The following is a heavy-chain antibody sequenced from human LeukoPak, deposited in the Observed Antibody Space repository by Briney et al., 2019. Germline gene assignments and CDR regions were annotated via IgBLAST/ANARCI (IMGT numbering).Heavy chain of an antibody. D-gene: IGHD3-22*01. CDR3: ARHYYDSSGYYYYYFDY. Sequence: ASVKVSCKASGYTFTGYYMHWVRQAPGQGLEWMGRINPNSGGTNYAQKFRGRVTMTRDTSISTAYMELSRLRSDDTAVYYCARHYYDSSGYYYYYFDYWGQGTLVSVSS. V-gene: IGHV1-2*06. CDR1: GYTFTGYY. J-gene: IGHJ4*02. CDR2: INPNSGGT.